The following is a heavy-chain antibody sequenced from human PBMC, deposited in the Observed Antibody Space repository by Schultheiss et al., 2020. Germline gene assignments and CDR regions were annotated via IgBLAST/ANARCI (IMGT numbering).Heavy chain of an antibody. Sequence: GGSLRLSCAASGFTVSANYMSWVRQAPGKGLEWVAVISSDATNIYYSDSVKGRFTISRDNSKNTLYLQMNSLRAEDTAVYYCAREQVAAAAAYNWFDPWGQGTLVTVSS. V-gene: IGHV3-30*03. CDR3: AREQVAAAAAYNWFDP. J-gene: IGHJ5*02. CDR1: GFTVSANY. D-gene: IGHD6-13*01. CDR2: ISSDATNI.